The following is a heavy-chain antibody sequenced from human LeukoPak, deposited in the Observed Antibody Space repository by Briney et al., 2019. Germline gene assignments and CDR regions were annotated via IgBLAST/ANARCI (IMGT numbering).Heavy chain of an antibody. CDR1: GFTFSSYA. CDR3: AKETYYYDSSGYYSDAFDI. Sequence: GGSLRLPCAASGFTFSSYAMSWVRQAPGKGLEWVSAISGSGGSTYYADSVKGRFTISRDNSKNTLYLQMNSLRAEDTAVYYCAKETYYYDSSGYYSDAFDIWGQGTMVTVSS. CDR2: ISGSGGST. J-gene: IGHJ3*02. V-gene: IGHV3-23*01. D-gene: IGHD3-22*01.